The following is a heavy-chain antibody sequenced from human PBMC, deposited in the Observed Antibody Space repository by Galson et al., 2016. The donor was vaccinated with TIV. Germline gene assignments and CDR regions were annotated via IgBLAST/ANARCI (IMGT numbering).Heavy chain of an antibody. J-gene: IGHJ6*02. CDR3: IREGSTVTMHHYFGMDV. CDR2: ISVENGNT. CDR1: GYTFSRHG. Sequence: SVKVSCKAAGYTFSRHGFSWVRQAPGQGLEWLGWISVENGNTNNAQKLQGRVTMTTDTATSTAYMELRSLRSDDTAVYYCIREGSTVTMHHYFGMDVWGQGTSVTVSS. D-gene: IGHD4-17*01. V-gene: IGHV1-18*01.